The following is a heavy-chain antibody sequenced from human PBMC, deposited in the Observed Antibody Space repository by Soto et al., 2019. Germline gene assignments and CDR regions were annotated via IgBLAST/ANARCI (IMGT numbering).Heavy chain of an antibody. CDR2: ISGSGGST. V-gene: IGHV3-23*01. CDR3: AKDFTYYYDSSGYFGY. J-gene: IGHJ4*02. Sequence: GGSLRLSCAASGFTFSSYAMSWVRQAPGKGLEWVSAISGSGGSTYYADSVKGRFTISRDNSKNTLYLQMNSLRAEDTAVYYCAKDFTYYYDSSGYFGYRGQGTLVTVSS. CDR1: GFTFSSYA. D-gene: IGHD3-22*01.